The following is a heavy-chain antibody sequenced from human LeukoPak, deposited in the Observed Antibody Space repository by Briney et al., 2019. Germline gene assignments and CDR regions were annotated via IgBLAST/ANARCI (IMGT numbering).Heavy chain of an antibody. V-gene: IGHV3-23*01. D-gene: IGHD3-3*01. CDR2: ISGSGGST. CDR3: AKDRGLSTDFWSGYYRDYDY. Sequence: GGSLRLSCAASGFTFSSYAMSWVRQAPGKGLGWVSAISGSGGSTYYADSVKGRFTISRDNSKNTLYLQMNSLRAEDTAVYYCAKDRGLSTDFWSGYYRDYDYWGQGTLVTVSS. J-gene: IGHJ4*02. CDR1: GFTFSSYA.